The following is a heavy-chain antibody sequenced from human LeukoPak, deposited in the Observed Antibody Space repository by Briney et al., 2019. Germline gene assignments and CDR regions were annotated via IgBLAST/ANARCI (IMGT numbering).Heavy chain of an antibody. CDR3: ATEIRKLLWFGEYPR. CDR2: IKQDGSEK. Sequence: GGSLRLSCAASGFTFSSYWMSWVRQAPGKGLEWVANIKQDGSEKYYVDSVKGRFTISRDNAKNSLYLQMNSLRAEDTAVYYCATEIRKLLWFGEYPRWGQGTLVTVSS. D-gene: IGHD3-10*01. V-gene: IGHV3-7*01. J-gene: IGHJ4*02. CDR1: GFTFSSYW.